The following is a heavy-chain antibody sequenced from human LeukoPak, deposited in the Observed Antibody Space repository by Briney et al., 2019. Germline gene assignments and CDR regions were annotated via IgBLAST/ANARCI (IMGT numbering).Heavy chain of an antibody. CDR3: ARAKTITIFGVVIICYFDY. J-gene: IGHJ4*02. CDR1: GGSISSYY. V-gene: IGHV4-4*07. CDR2: IYTSGST. Sequence: KPSETLSLTCTVSGGSISSYYWSWLRQPAGKGLEWLGRIYTSGSTNYNPSLKCRVTMSVDTSKNQFSLKLSSVTAADTAVYYCARAKTITIFGVVIICYFDYWGQGTLVTVSS. D-gene: IGHD3-3*01.